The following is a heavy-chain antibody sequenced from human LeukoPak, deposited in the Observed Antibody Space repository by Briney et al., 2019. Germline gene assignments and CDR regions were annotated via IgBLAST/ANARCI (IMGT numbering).Heavy chain of an antibody. CDR3: ARDPYSSGWYMYFQH. CDR2: ISGSGGST. D-gene: IGHD6-19*01. Sequence: GGSLRLSCAASGFTFSSYAMSWVRQAPGKGLEWVSAISGSGGSTYYADSVKGRFTISRDNAKNSLYLQMNSLRAEDTAVYYCARDPYSSGWYMYFQHWGQGTLVTVSS. CDR1: GFTFSSYA. V-gene: IGHV3-23*01. J-gene: IGHJ1*01.